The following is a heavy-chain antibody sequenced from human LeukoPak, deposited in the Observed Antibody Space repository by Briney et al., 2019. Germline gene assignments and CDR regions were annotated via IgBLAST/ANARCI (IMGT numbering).Heavy chain of an antibody. Sequence: ASVKVSCKASGYTFTSYYMHWVRQAPGQGLEWMGWINTNTGNPTYAQGFTGRFVFSLDTSVSTAYLQISSLKAEDTAVYYCARVAGTSRYYCSGGSCYPHFDYWGQGTLVTVSS. CDR3: ARVAGTSRYYCSGGSCYPHFDY. CDR1: GYTFTSYY. CDR2: INTNTGNP. V-gene: IGHV7-4-1*02. D-gene: IGHD2-15*01. J-gene: IGHJ4*02.